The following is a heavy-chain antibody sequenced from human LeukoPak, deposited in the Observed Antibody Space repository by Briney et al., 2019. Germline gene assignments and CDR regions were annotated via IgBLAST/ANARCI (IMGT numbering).Heavy chain of an antibody. J-gene: IGHJ4*02. CDR3: ARDNYYDSSGYYYDIDY. D-gene: IGHD3-22*01. Sequence: ASVKVSCKASGYTFTSYYMHWVRQAPGQGLEWMGIINPSGGSTSYPQKFQGRVTMTRDTSTSTVYMELSSLRSEDTAVYYCARDNYYDSSGYYYDIDYWGQRTLVTVSS. CDR1: GYTFTSYY. V-gene: IGHV1-46*01. CDR2: INPSGGST.